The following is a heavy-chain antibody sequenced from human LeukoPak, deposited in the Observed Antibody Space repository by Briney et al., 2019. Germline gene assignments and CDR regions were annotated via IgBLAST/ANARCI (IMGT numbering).Heavy chain of an antibody. CDR3: ARHIAARHLPYGMDV. J-gene: IGHJ6*02. CDR1: GFTFSSYS. Sequence: GGSLRLSCAASGFTFSSYSMSWVRLAPGKGLEWVSSISSSSSYIYYADSVKGRFTISRDDAKNSLYLQMNSLRAEDTAVYYCARHIAARHLPYGMDVWGQGTTVTVSS. V-gene: IGHV3-21*01. CDR2: ISSSSSYI. D-gene: IGHD6-6*01.